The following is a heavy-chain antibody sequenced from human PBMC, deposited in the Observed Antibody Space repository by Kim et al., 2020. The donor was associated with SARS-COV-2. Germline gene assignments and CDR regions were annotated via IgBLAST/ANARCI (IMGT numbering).Heavy chain of an antibody. CDR3: ARDRHERGRFMVRGVTFDY. CDR1: GDSVSSNSAA. J-gene: IGHJ4*02. CDR2: TYYRSKWYN. Sequence: QTLSLTCAISGDSVSSNSAAWNWIRQSPSRGLEWLGRTYYRSKWYNDYAVSVKSRITINPDTSKNQFSLQLNSVTPEDTAVYYCARDRHERGRFMVRGVTFDYWGQGTLVTVSS. D-gene: IGHD3-10*01. V-gene: IGHV6-1*01.